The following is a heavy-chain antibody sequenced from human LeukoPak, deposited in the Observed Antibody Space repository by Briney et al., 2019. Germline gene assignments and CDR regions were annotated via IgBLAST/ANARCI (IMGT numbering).Heavy chain of an antibody. CDR3: ARDVHTDAFDV. V-gene: IGHV1-69*04. Sequence: ASVKVSCKASGGTLSSYAISWVRQAPGQGLEWMGRIIPILGIANYAQKFQGRVTITTDDSTSTAYMELSSLTYEDTAVYYCARDVHTDAFDVWGQGTMVTVSS. CDR1: GGTLSSYA. J-gene: IGHJ3*01. CDR2: IIPILGIA.